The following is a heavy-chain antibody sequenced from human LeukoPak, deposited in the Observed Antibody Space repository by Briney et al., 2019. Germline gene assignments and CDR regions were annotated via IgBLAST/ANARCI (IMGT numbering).Heavy chain of an antibody. CDR3: ARGYSSGWYWGGDYYYMDV. CDR2: IKQDGSEK. Sequence: GGSLRLSCAASGFTFSSYWMSWVRQAPGRGLEWVASIKQDGSEKYYVDSVKGRFTISRDNAKNSLYLQMNSLRAEDTAVYYCARGYSSGWYWGGDYYYMDVWGKGTTVTISS. J-gene: IGHJ6*03. D-gene: IGHD6-19*01. CDR1: GFTFSSYW. V-gene: IGHV3-7*04.